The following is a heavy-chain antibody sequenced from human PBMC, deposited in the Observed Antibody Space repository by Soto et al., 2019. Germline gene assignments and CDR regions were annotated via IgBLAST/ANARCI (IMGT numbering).Heavy chain of an antibody. Sequence: GGSLRLSCAASGFTISSYAMTWVRQAPGKGLEWVSAISRSGGNTYYADSVKGRFTISRDNSKNTLYLQMNSLRAEDTAVYYCARVHYDILTGYSNWFDPWGQGTLVTVSS. J-gene: IGHJ5*02. CDR2: ISRSGGNT. CDR1: GFTISSYA. D-gene: IGHD3-9*01. V-gene: IGHV3-23*01. CDR3: ARVHYDILTGYSNWFDP.